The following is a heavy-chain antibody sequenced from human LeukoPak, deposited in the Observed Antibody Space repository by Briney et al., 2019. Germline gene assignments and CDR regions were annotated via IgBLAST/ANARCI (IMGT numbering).Heavy chain of an antibody. J-gene: IGHJ6*03. CDR1: GGTFSSYA. CDR3: ATLTMVRGVISGSGYYMDV. V-gene: IGHV1-69*13. Sequence: SVKVSCKASGGTFSSYAISWVGQAPGQGLEWMGGIIPIFGTANYAQKFQGRVTITADESTSTAYMELSSLRSEDTAGYYCATLTMVRGVISGSGYYMDVWGKGTTVTVSS. D-gene: IGHD3-10*01. CDR2: IIPIFGTA.